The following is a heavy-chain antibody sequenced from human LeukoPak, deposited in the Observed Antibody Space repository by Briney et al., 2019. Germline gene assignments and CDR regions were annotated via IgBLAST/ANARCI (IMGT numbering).Heavy chain of an antibody. CDR2: IKQDGSEK. J-gene: IGHJ4*02. D-gene: IGHD3-22*01. CDR3: AKDIYYYDSSGYFDY. Sequence: GGSLRLSCAASGFTFSSYWMSWVRQAPGKGLEWVANIKQDGSEKYYVDSVKGRFTISRDNAKNSLYLQMNSLRAEDTALYYCAKDIYYYDSSGYFDYWGQGTLVTVSS. CDR1: GFTFSSYW. V-gene: IGHV3-7*03.